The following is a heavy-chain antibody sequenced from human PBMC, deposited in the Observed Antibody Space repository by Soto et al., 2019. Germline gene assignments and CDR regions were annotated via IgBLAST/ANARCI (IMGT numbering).Heavy chain of an antibody. CDR3: ARRTYSSSWANWFDP. D-gene: IGHD6-13*01. V-gene: IGHV4-39*01. J-gene: IGHJ5*02. CDR1: GGSISSSSYY. Sequence: PSETLSLTCTVSGGSISSSSYYWGWIRQPLGKGLEWIGSIYYSGSTYYNPSLKSRVTISVDTSKNQFSLKLSSVTAADTAVYYCARRTYSSSWANWFDPWGQGTLVTVSS. CDR2: IYYSGST.